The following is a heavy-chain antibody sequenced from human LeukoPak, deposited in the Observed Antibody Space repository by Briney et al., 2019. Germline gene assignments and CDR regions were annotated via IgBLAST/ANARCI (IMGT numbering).Heavy chain of an antibody. J-gene: IGHJ1*01. CDR2: IYYSGST. Sequence: SQTLSLTCTVSGGSISSGGYYWSWIRQHPGKGLEWIGYIYYSGSTYYNPSLKSRVTISVDTSKNQFSLKLSSVTAADTAVYYCARGFGVRPLAGLEYFQHWGQGTLVTVSS. D-gene: IGHD2-15*01. V-gene: IGHV4-31*03. CDR1: GGSISSGGYY. CDR3: ARGFGVRPLAGLEYFQH.